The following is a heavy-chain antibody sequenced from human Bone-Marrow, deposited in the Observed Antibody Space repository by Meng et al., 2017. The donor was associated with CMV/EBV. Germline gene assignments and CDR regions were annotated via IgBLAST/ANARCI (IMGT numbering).Heavy chain of an antibody. J-gene: IGHJ4*02. V-gene: IGHV4-59*01. CDR3: AILTAVADY. CDR2: IYHSGST. D-gene: IGHD6-19*01. CDR1: GGSINSYY. Sequence: GSLRLSCAVSGGSINSYYWTWIRQPPGKGLEWIGYIYHSGSTNYNPSLKSRVTISVDTSKNQFSLKLNSVTAADTAVYYCAILTAVADYWGQGTLVTVYS.